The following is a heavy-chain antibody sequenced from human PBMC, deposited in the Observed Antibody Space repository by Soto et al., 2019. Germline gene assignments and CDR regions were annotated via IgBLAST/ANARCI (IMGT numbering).Heavy chain of an antibody. J-gene: IGHJ4*02. Sequence: QVQLQESGPGLVKPSQTLSLTCTVSGGSITSGGYYWSWIRQHPGKGLEWLGYIYDSGSTFYNPPLKSRITLSVDTSKNQFSLKLSSVTVADTAVYFCARKQAGYFYGIDYWGQGTLVTVSS. CDR1: GGSITSGGYY. CDR3: ARKQAGYFYGIDY. V-gene: IGHV4-31*03. CDR2: IYDSGST. D-gene: IGHD3-10*01.